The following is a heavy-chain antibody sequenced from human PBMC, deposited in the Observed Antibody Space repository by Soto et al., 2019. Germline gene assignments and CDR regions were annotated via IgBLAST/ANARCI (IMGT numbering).Heavy chain of an antibody. V-gene: IGHV3-23*01. Sequence: VQLLDSGGGLVQPGGSLRLSCAASGFTFSGYALTWVRQAPGKGLEWVSAISGGGDATFYADSVKGRFTISRDNSKNTLYLQMNTLRAEDTAVYYCARKVSGSTGRPDLWYFDLWGRGTLDTVSS. J-gene: IGHJ2*01. CDR2: ISGGGDAT. CDR3: ARKVSGSTGRPDLWYFDL. D-gene: IGHD3-10*01. CDR1: GFTFSGYA.